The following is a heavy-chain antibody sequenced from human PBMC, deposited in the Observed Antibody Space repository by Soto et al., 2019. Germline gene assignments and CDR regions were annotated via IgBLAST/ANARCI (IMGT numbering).Heavy chain of an antibody. Sequence: PSETLSLTCTVSGGSILNGGHYWTWIRQHPGKGLEWIGRIFFSGNTHYNPALKSRLTFSLDTAKNQFSLKLTSVTAADTAVYYCARKQWLAPGRENWFDPWGQGTLVTVSS. D-gene: IGHD6-19*01. CDR1: GGSILNGGHY. CDR3: ARKQWLAPGRENWFDP. J-gene: IGHJ5*02. CDR2: IFFSGNT. V-gene: IGHV4-31*03.